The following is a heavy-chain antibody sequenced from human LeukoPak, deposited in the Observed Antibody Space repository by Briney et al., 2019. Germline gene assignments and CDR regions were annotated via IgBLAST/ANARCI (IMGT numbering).Heavy chain of an antibody. J-gene: IGHJ4*02. Sequence: GGSLRLSCEASGFTFSTFAMIWVRQPPGKGLEWVSSIFPSGGEIHYADSVRGRFTISRDNAKNTLYLQMNSLRAEDTALYYCAKEGYYDSSGLGYYFDYWGQGTLVTVSS. CDR2: IFPSGGEI. CDR3: AKEGYYDSSGLGYYFDY. V-gene: IGHV3-23*01. D-gene: IGHD3-22*01. CDR1: GFTFSTFA.